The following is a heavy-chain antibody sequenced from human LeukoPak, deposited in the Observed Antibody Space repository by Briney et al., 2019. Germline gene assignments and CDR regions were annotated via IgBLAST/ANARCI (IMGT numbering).Heavy chain of an antibody. V-gene: IGHV3-23*01. CDR3: AKDRPNYYGSNGHYYKLNGDC. D-gene: IGHD3-22*01. CDR2: ITSSGAAT. J-gene: IGHJ4*02. Sequence: GGSLRLSCAASGFTFSSYAMSWVRQAPGKGLEWVSSITSSGAATYYTDSVKGRFTISRDNSDNTLYLQMNSLRAEDTAVYYCAKDRPNYYGSNGHYYKLNGDCWGQGTLVTVSS. CDR1: GFTFSSYA.